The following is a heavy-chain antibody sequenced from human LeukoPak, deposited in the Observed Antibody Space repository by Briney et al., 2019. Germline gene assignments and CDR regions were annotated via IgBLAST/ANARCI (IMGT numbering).Heavy chain of an antibody. D-gene: IGHD2-15*01. J-gene: IGHJ4*02. CDR1: GFTFSSYA. CDR2: ISGXGGST. CDR3: AKDQDIVVVVAAV. V-gene: IGHV3-23*01. Sequence: PGGSLRLSCAASGFTFSSYAMXXXRXAPGKGXXXXXAISGXGGSTYYADSXXXXXXXSRDNSKNTLYLQMNSLRAEDTAVYYCAKDQDIVVVVAAVWGQGTLVTVSS.